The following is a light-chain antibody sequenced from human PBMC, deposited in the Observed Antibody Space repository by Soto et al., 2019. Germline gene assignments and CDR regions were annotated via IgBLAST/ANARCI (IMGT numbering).Light chain of an antibody. CDR2: DAS. CDR3: CQCSNWPPYT. Sequence: EIVLTQSPATLSLSPGDRATLSCRASQSVSSYLAWYQQKPGQAPRLLIYDASNRATAIPARFSGSGSGTIFILLINSLEKHDYAVYYYCQCSNWPPYTFGQGTKLEIK. J-gene: IGKJ2*01. CDR1: QSVSSY. V-gene: IGKV3-11*01.